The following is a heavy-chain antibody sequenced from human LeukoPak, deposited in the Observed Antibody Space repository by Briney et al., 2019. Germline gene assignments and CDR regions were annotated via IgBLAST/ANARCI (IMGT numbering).Heavy chain of an antibody. Sequence: DSVKVSCKASGYTFTGYYTHWVRQAPGQGLEWMGWINPNSGGTNYAQKFQGRVTMTRDTSISTAYMELSRLRSDDTAVYYCAREGVDWNHSVYYFDYWGQGTLVTVSS. J-gene: IGHJ4*02. D-gene: IGHD1-1*01. V-gene: IGHV1-2*02. CDR2: INPNSGGT. CDR1: GYTFTGYY. CDR3: AREGVDWNHSVYYFDY.